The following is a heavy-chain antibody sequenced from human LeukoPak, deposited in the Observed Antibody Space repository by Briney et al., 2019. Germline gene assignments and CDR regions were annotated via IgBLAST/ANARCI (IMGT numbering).Heavy chain of an antibody. V-gene: IGHV4-39*01. J-gene: IGHJ3*02. CDR2: IYYSGST. CDR1: GDSISSSSYY. CDR3: ARLKARDAFDI. Sequence: SETLSLTCTVSGDSISSSSYYWGWIRQPQGKGLEWLGNIYYSGSTYYNPSLRSRLTISLDTSKNQFSLKLTSVTAADTAVYYCARLKARDAFDIWGQGTMVTVSS.